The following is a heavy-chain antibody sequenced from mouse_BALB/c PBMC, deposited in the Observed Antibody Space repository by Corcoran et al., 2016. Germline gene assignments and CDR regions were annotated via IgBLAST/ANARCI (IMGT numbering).Heavy chain of an antibody. CDR1: GYTFTNYG. D-gene: IGHD2-3*01. J-gene: IGHJ2*01. CDR3: ARYSDGYYLYFDY. CDR2: INTYTGEP. Sequence: QIQLVQSGPELKKPGETVKISCKASGYTFTNYGMNWVKQAPGKGLKWMGWINTYTGEPTYADDFKGRFAFSLETSASTAYLQINNLKNEDMATYFCARYSDGYYLYFDYWGQGTTLTVSS. V-gene: IGHV9-1*02.